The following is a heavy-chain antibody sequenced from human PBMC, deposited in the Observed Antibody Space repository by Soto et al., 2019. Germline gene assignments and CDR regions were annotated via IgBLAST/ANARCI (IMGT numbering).Heavy chain of an antibody. J-gene: IGHJ5*02. CDR1: GGSISSYY. D-gene: IGHD6-19*01. CDR2: IYYSGST. Sequence: PSETLSLTCTVSGGSISSYYWSWIRQPPGKGLEWIGYIYYSGSTNYNPSLKSRVTISVDTSKNQFSLKLSSVTAADTAVYYCARDLMYSSGWYWFDPWGQGTLVTVSS. CDR3: ARDLMYSSGWYWFDP. V-gene: IGHV4-59*01.